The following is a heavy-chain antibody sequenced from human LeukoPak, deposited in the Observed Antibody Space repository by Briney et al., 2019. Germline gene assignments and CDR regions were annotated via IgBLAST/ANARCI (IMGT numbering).Heavy chain of an antibody. CDR3: ANPRYDSSGYYYVD. Sequence: ASVKVSCKASGYTLTDYYMHWVRQAPGQGLEWMGRINPNSGGTNYAQKFQGRVTITRDTSASTAYMELSSLRSEDTAVYYCANPRYDSSGYYYVDWGQGTLVTVSS. V-gene: IGHV1-2*06. D-gene: IGHD3-22*01. CDR2: INPNSGGT. CDR1: GYTLTDYY. J-gene: IGHJ4*02.